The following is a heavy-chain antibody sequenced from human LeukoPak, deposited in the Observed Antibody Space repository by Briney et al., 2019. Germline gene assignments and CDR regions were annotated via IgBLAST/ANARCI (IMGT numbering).Heavy chain of an antibody. D-gene: IGHD1-26*01. V-gene: IGHV3-30*03. Sequence: TGGSLRLSCVASGFTFSTYGMHWVRQAPGKGLEWVAVISDDGTEKYYADSVKGRLTISRDTSKNTLYMEMNSLRDEDTAVYYCARGGVGSRKLFSLDYWGLGTLVTVSS. CDR2: ISDDGTEK. J-gene: IGHJ4*02. CDR1: GFTFSTYG. CDR3: ARGGVGSRKLFSLDY.